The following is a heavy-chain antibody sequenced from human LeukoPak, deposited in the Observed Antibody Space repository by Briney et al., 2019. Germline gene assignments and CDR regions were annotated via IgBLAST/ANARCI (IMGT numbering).Heavy chain of an antibody. Sequence: GRSLRLSCAASGFTFSSYAMHWVRQAPGKGLEWVAVISYDGSNKYYADSVKGRFTISRDNSKNTLYLQMNSLRAEDTAVYYCARVIGRYFDYWGQGTLVTVSS. D-gene: IGHD3-16*02. V-gene: IGHV3-30*04. J-gene: IGHJ4*02. CDR2: ISYDGSNK. CDR3: ARVIGRYFDY. CDR1: GFTFSSYA.